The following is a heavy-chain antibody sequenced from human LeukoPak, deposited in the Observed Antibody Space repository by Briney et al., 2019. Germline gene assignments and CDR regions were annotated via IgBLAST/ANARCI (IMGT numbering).Heavy chain of an antibody. CDR2: INPNSGGT. J-gene: IGHJ4*02. Sequence: ASVKVSCKASGYTFTGYYMHWVRQAPGQGLEWMGWINPNSGGTNYAQKFQGGVTMTRDTSISTAYMELSRLRSDDTAVYYCARSMGIAAPFDYWGQGTLVTVSS. CDR1: GYTFTGYY. D-gene: IGHD6-25*01. CDR3: ARSMGIAAPFDY. V-gene: IGHV1-2*02.